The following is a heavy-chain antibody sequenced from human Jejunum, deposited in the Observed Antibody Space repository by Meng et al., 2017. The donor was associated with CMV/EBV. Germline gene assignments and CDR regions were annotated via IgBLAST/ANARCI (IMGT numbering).Heavy chain of an antibody. D-gene: IGHD5-24*01. Sequence: VQLQESGPGLVKPSQTLSPPCTVSGGSMSSGDYFWTWIRQPAGKGLEWIGRIYASGSTSYHPSLESRLTISVDTSKNQFSLKMSSVTAADTAVYYCARGRLQSEYFDYWGQGTLVTVSS. CDR2: IYASGST. J-gene: IGHJ4*02. CDR1: GGSMSSGDYF. V-gene: IGHV4-61*02. CDR3: ARGRLQSEYFDY.